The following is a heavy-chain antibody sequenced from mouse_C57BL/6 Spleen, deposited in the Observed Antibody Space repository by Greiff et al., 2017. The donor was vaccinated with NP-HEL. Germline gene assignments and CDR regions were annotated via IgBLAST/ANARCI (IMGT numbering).Heavy chain of an antibody. V-gene: IGHV1-53*01. CDR1: GFPFPSSC. J-gene: IGHJ4*01. Sequence: QVQLQQPGTDLVQPGASVTLSCKASGFPFPSSCMPWVQPSPGQGLEWIGNINPSNGGTNYNEKFKSKATLTVDKSSSTAYMQLSSLTSEDSAVYYCARGYWTFYAMDYWGQGTSVTVSS. CDR2: INPSNGGT. CDR3: ARGYWTFYAMDY. D-gene: IGHD2-14*01.